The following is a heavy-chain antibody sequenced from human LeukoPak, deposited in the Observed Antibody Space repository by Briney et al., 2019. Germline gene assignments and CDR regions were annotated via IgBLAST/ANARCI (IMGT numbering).Heavy chain of an antibody. D-gene: IGHD4-17*01. Sequence: GGSLRLSCAASGFTFSSYAMHWVRQAPGKGLEWVAVISYDGSNKYYADSVKGRFTISRDNSKNTLYLQMNSLRAEDTAVYYCARGTTVTTYGGMDYFDYWGQGTLVTVSS. J-gene: IGHJ4*02. CDR2: ISYDGSNK. V-gene: IGHV3-30*04. CDR1: GFTFSSYA. CDR3: ARGTTVTTYGGMDYFDY.